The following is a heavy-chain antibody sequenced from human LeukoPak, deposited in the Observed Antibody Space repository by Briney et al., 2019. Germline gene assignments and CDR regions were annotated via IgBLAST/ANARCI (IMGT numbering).Heavy chain of an antibody. Sequence: GSLRLSCGASGFTFSSYTMHWVRQAPGKEMEWVSSITGNNGNTYVAEPVKGRFTISRDNSRNTLYLQMNTLRAEDTAIYYCAKGTLGSCAGARCYPFDHWGQGALVTVSS. D-gene: IGHD2-8*02. V-gene: IGHV3-23*01. J-gene: IGHJ4*02. CDR1: GFTFSSYT. CDR2: ITGNNGNT. CDR3: AKGTLGSCAGARCYPFDH.